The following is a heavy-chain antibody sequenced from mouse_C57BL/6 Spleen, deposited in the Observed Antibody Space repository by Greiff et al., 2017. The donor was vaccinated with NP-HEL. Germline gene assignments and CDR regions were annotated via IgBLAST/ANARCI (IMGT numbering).Heavy chain of an antibody. CDR2: IRLKSDNYAT. V-gene: IGHV6-3*01. CDR1: GFTFSNYW. D-gene: IGHD4-1*01. CDR3: TGRNWDRYFDV. Sequence: EVKVEESGGGLVQPGGSMKLSCVASGFTFSNYWMNWVRQSPEKGLEWVAQIRLKSDNYATHYAESVKGRFTISRDDSKSSVYLQMNNLRAEDTGIYYCTGRNWDRYFDVWGTGTTVTVSS. J-gene: IGHJ1*03.